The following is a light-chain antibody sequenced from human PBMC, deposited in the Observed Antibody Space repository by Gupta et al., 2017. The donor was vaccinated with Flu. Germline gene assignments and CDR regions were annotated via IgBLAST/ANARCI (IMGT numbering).Light chain of an antibody. CDR2: EGS. CDR1: SSGIGCFAI. J-gene: IGLJ1*01. Sequence: TFDRTGTSSGIGCFAILSCYQQIPGKTPKLVIYEGSKRLAGVANRCSGSKSDIAAEMTIAGVQAEDEADYYCCSDAGSIIVEVFGVRTKVTVL. CDR3: CSDAGSIIVEV. V-gene: IGLV2-23*01.